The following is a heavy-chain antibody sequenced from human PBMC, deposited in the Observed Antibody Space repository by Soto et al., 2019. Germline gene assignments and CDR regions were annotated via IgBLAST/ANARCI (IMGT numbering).Heavy chain of an antibody. D-gene: IGHD3-10*01. CDR3: ARDMGFGLSDY. J-gene: IGHJ4*02. CDR1: GYTFTNYA. CDR2: INAGNGNT. V-gene: IGHV1-3*01. Sequence: QVQLVQSGAEVKKTGASVKVSCKASGYTFTNYAMQWARQAPGQRLEWMGWINAGNGNTKYSQKFQGRVTITRDTSASTAYMELSSLRSEDTAVYYCARDMGFGLSDYWGQGTLVTVSS.